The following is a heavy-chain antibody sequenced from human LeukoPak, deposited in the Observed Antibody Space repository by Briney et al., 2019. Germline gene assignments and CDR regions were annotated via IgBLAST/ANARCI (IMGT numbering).Heavy chain of an antibody. CDR2: VRYDGSNK. V-gene: IGHV3-30*02. Sequence: GGSLRLSCAASGFTFSSYGMHWVRQAPGKGLEWVAFVRYDGSNKYYADSVKGRFTISRDNSKNTLYLQMNSLRAEDTAVYYCARRIAVRFNYYYMDVWGKGTTVTVSS. CDR3: ARRIAVRFNYYYMDV. J-gene: IGHJ6*03. D-gene: IGHD6-19*01. CDR1: GFTFSSYG.